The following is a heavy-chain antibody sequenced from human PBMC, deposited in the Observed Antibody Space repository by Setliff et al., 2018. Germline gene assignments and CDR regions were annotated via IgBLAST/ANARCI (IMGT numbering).Heavy chain of an antibody. CDR1: GGSISSGGYY. Sequence: PSETLSLTCTVSGGSISSGGYYWSWIRQHPGKGLEWIGYIYYSGSTYYNPSLKSRVTISVDTSKNQFSLKLSYVTAADTAVYYCARDRRIAGARHAFDILGQGTMVTVSS. CDR3: ARDRRIAGARHAFDI. J-gene: IGHJ3*02. V-gene: IGHV4-31*03. D-gene: IGHD1-26*01. CDR2: IYYSGST.